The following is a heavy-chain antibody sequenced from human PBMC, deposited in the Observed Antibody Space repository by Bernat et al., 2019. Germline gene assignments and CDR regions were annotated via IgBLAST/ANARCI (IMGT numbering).Heavy chain of an antibody. CDR3: ARGYYGSGRTGFDP. CDR2: INPNSAGT. Sequence: QVQLVQSGAEVKKPGASVKVSCKASAYTFSGYYIHWVRQAPGQGLEWMGRINPNSAGTNYAQKFQGWVTMTRDTSSSTAYMELSRLTSDDTAVYYCARGYYGSGRTGFDPLGQGTLVTVSS. V-gene: IGHV1-2*04. J-gene: IGHJ5*02. CDR1: AYTFSGYY. D-gene: IGHD3-10*01.